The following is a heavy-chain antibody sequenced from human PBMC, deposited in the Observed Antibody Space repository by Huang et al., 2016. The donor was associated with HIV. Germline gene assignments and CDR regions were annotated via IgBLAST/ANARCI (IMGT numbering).Heavy chain of an antibody. CDR2: ISCDGRNT. J-gene: IGHJ5*02. CDR3: ARSAVPGDGDWFDP. D-gene: IGHD6-19*01. CDR1: GFTFTNSA. V-gene: IGHV3-30*01. Sequence: VQPGRFLRLSCAASGFTFTNSAIPWVRQAPGKGLEWVAFISCDGRNTFYAESVKGRFTISRDNSKSKLYLLMNRLGVDDTTLYYCARSAVPGDGDWFDPWGQGTPVTVSS.